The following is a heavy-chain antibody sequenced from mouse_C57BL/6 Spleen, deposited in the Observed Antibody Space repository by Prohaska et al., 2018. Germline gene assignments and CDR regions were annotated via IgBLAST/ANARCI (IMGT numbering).Heavy chain of an antibody. CDR3: TRTVYSNGFDV. V-gene: IGHV1-55*01. CDR1: GYTFTSYW. CDR2: IYPGIGST. Sequence: QVQLQPPGAELVKPGASVKMSCKASGYTFTSYWITWVKQRPGQDLEWIGDIYPGIGSTNYNEKFKSKATLTVDTSSSTAYMHLNSLTSEDSAVYYCTRTVYSNGFDVWGISTTITVAS. D-gene: IGHD2-5*01. J-gene: IGHJ1*03.